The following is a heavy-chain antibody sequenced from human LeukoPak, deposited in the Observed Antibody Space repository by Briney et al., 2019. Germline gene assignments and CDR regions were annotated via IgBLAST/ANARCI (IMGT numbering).Heavy chain of an antibody. D-gene: IGHD3-9*01. CDR3: ARSKDILTGYCFDY. CDR1: GGSISSGSYY. V-gene: IGHV4-61*01. J-gene: IGHJ4*02. CDR2: IYYSGST. Sequence: SETLSLTCTVSGGSISSGSYYWSWIRQPPGKGLEWIGYIYYSGSTNYNPSLKSRVTISVDTSKNQFSLKLSSVTAADTAVYYCARSKDILTGYCFDYWGQGTLVTVSS.